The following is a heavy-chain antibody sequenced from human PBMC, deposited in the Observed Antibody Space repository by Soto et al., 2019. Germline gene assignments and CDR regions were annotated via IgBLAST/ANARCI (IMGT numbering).Heavy chain of an antibody. V-gene: IGHV1-8*01. CDR1: GYTFTSYD. CDR3: ARARSIAARHPKQNKNWFDP. J-gene: IGHJ5*02. CDR2: MNPNSGNT. Sequence: GASVKVSCKASGYTFTSYDINWVRQATGQGLEWMGWMNPNSGNTGYAQKFQGRVTMTRNTSISTAYMELSSLRSEDTAVYYCARARSIAARHPKQNKNWFDPWGQATLVTVYS. D-gene: IGHD6-6*01.